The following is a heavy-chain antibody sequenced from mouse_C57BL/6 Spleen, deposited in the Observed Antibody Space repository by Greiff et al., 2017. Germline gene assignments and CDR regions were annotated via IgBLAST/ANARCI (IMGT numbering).Heavy chain of an antibody. J-gene: IGHJ2*01. V-gene: IGHV7-3*01. CDR2: ISNKANGYTT. Sequence: VKLQQSGGGLVQPGGSLSLSCAASGFTFTDYYMSWVRQPPGKALEWLGFISNKANGYTTEYSASVKGRFPISRDNSQSIHYLQRNALRAEDSAAYYCARWRVLDYWGQGTTLTVSS. CDR3: ARWRVLDY. CDR1: GFTFTDYY.